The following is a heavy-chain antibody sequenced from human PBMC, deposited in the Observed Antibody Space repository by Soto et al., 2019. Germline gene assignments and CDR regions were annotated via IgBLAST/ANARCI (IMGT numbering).Heavy chain of an antibody. CDR3: TTDPSRITMRVGGYYYGMDV. D-gene: IGHD3-22*01. CDR1: GFTLSNAW. V-gene: IGHV3-15*01. J-gene: IGHJ6*02. Sequence: GGSLRLSCAASGFTLSNAWISWVRQAHGKGREWDGRIKSKTDSGTTDYAAPVKGRFTISRDDSKNTLYLQMNSLKAEDTAVYYCTTDPSRITMRVGGYYYGMDVWGQGTTVTSP. CDR2: IKSKTDSGTT.